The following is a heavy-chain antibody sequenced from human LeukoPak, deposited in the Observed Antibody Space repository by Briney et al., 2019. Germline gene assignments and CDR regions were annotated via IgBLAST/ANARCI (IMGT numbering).Heavy chain of an antibody. CDR3: ACDRYGSGRSPFDY. CDR1: GIRFSSCS. V-gene: IGHV3-48*01. J-gene: IGHJ4*02. CDR2: IGGSSSTI. Sequence: PGGSLRLSCAASGIRFSSCSMNWVRQAPGKGLEWVSYIGGSSSTIYYADSVKGRFTISRDNAKNSLYLQMNNLRAEDTSVYYCACDRYGSGRSPFDYWGQGTLVTVSS. D-gene: IGHD3-10*01.